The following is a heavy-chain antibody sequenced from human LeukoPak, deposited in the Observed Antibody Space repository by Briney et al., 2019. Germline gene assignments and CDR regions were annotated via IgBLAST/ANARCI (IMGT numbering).Heavy chain of an antibody. V-gene: IGHV3-23*01. CDR3: AKDMNSWRDGSGLGDYFDY. CDR2: ISGSGGST. J-gene: IGHJ4*02. Sequence: PGGSLRLSCAASGFTFSSYAMSWVRQTPGEGLEWVSTISGSGGSTHYADSVKGRFTISRDNSKNTVYLQMNSLRAEDTAVYYCAKDMNSWRDGSGLGDYFDYWGQGTLVTVSS. D-gene: IGHD6-19*01. CDR1: GFTFSSYA.